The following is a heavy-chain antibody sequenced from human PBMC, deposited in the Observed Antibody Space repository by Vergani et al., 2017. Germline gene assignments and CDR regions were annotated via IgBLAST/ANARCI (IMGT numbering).Heavy chain of an antibody. D-gene: IGHD2-21*02. Sequence: QVPLQESGPGLVNPSETLSLTCSVSGGSITNYYWSWIRQAAGKGLEWIGRVSVSGSTDSNASLRSRVTMSIDTSTNQFSLKLSSVTAADTAVYYCARHLAYXGGDCYPYYYGMDVWGQGTTVTVSS. V-gene: IGHV4-4*07. CDR3: ARHLAYXGGDCYPYYYGMDV. CDR1: GGSITNYY. CDR2: VSVSGST. J-gene: IGHJ6*02.